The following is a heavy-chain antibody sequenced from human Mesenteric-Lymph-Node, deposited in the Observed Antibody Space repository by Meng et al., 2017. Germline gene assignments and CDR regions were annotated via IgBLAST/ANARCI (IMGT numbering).Heavy chain of an antibody. CDR1: GFTFSSYG. J-gene: IGHJ4*02. CDR3: ANLVEEAAGEGVDY. CDR2: ISDDGSNK. D-gene: IGHD2-15*01. V-gene: IGHV3-30*18. Sequence: QVQVVEYGGGVVEPGSSLRLSCAASGFTFSSYGMHWVRQAPGKGLEWVALISDDGSNKYYADSVKGRFTISRNNSKNTLFLQMNSLRTEDTALYYCANLVEEAAGEGVDYWGQGILVTVSS.